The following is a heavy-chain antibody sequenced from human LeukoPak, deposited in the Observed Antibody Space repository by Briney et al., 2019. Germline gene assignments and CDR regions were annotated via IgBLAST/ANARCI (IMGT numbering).Heavy chain of an antibody. CDR3: ARGDTRYSGMDV. D-gene: IGHD2-21*01. CDR2: IYSCGST. CDR1: GFTVSSNY. V-gene: IGHV3-66*01. J-gene: IGHJ6*02. Sequence: AGSLRLSCAASGFTVSSNYMSWVRQAPGKGLDCVSVIYSCGSTYYADPVKGRFTIARDNTKITLYLQMNSLRAEDAAVYYCARGDTRYSGMDVWGQGTTVTVSS.